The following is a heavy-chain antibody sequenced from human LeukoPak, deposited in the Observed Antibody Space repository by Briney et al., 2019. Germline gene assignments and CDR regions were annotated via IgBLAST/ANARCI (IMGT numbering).Heavy chain of an antibody. Sequence: ASVKVSCKTSGYTFTGYYMHWVRQAPGQGLEWMGWINPNGDTNYAQKFQGRVTMTRDTSISTAYMELSSLRSDDTAVYYCAGDTGRFSFGSWGQGTLVTVSS. J-gene: IGHJ4*02. CDR1: GYTFTGYY. CDR2: INPNGDT. V-gene: IGHV1-2*02. D-gene: IGHD1-26*01. CDR3: AGDTGRFSFGS.